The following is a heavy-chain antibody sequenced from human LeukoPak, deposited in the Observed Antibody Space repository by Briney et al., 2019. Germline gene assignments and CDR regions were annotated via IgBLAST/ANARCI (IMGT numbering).Heavy chain of an antibody. CDR3: AKDLGYDYVWGEGNLYDY. CDR2: ISSSGGRT. J-gene: IGHJ4*02. D-gene: IGHD3-16*01. CDR1: GFTFSSYG. Sequence: PGGSLRLSREASGFTFSSYGMSWVRQAPGKGLEWVSVISSSGGRTDYADSVKGRFTISRDNSKNTLYLQMNSLRVEDTAVYYCAKDLGYDYVWGEGNLYDYWGQGILVTVSS. V-gene: IGHV3-23*01.